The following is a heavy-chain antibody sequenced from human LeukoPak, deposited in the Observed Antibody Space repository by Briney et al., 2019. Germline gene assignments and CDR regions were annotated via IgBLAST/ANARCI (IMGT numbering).Heavy chain of an antibody. D-gene: IGHD3-22*01. CDR3: ARARRITMIVVANNWFDP. CDR1: GGTFSSYG. V-gene: IGHV1-2*02. Sequence: GASVKVSCKASGGTFSSYGINWVRQAPGQGLEWMGWINPNSGGTNYAQKFQGRVTMTRDTSISTAYMELSRLRSDDTAVYYCARARRITMIVVANNWFDPWGQGTLVTVSS. J-gene: IGHJ5*02. CDR2: INPNSGGT.